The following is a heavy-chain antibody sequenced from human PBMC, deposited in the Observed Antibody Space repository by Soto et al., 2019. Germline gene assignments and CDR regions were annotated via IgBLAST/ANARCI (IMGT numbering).Heavy chain of an antibody. CDR1: GGSISSGGYY. J-gene: IGHJ4*02. CDR2: IYYSGST. V-gene: IGHV4-31*03. CDR3: AREGGIVGATAADY. Sequence: QVQLQESGPGLVKPSQTLSLTCTVSGGSISSGGYYWSWIRQHPGKGLEWIGYIYYSGSTYYNPSLKSRVTIPVDTSKIQFSLKLSSVTAADTAVYYCAREGGIVGATAADYWGQGTLVTVSS. D-gene: IGHD1-26*01.